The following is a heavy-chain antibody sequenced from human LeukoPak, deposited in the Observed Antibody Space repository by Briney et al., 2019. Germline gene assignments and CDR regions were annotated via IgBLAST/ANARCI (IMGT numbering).Heavy chain of an antibody. Sequence: PSETLSLTCTVSGGSISRSSYYWGWIRQPPGKGLEWIGSIYYSGTTYSNPSLKSRVTISVDTSKNQFSLKLRSVTAADTAVYYCARQNDRSHDYWGQRTLVTVSS. CDR2: IYYSGTT. J-gene: IGHJ4*02. D-gene: IGHD1-1*01. CDR1: GGSISRSSYY. CDR3: ARQNDRSHDY. V-gene: IGHV4-39*01.